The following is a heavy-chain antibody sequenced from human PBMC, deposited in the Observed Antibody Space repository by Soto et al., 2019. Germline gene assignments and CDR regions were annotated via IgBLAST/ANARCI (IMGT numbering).Heavy chain of an antibody. Sequence: QVQLVQSGAEVKKPGSSVKVSCKASGGTFSSYAISWVRQAPGQGLEWMGGIIPIFGTANYAQKFQGRVTITADESTSTAYMELSSLRSEETAVYYCARDRMAYYDILTGYHDAFDIWGQGTMVTVSS. CDR1: GGTFSSYA. V-gene: IGHV1-69*01. CDR2: IIPIFGTA. D-gene: IGHD3-9*01. CDR3: ARDRMAYYDILTGYHDAFDI. J-gene: IGHJ3*02.